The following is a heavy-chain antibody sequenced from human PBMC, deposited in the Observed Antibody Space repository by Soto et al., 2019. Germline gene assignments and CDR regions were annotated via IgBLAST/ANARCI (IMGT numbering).Heavy chain of an antibody. Sequence: ASVKVSCKACGYTFTSYAVHWVRQAAGQGLEWMGWIHAGNGNTKYAQSFQGRVTISRDTSATTAYMELNSLRSEDTAVYYCARGVAFLEYWGQGTLANVSS. V-gene: IGHV1-3*01. D-gene: IGHD2-15*01. CDR1: GYTFTSYA. CDR3: ARGVAFLEY. CDR2: IHAGNGNT. J-gene: IGHJ4*02.